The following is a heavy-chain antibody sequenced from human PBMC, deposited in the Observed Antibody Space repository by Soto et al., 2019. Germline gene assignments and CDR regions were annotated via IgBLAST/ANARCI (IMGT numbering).Heavy chain of an antibody. D-gene: IGHD6-19*01. CDR2: IYYSGST. V-gene: IGHV4-59*01. CDR3: ARRGYSSGCYYFDY. Sequence: PSETLSLTCTVSGGSITSYYWSWIRQPPGKGLEFIGYIYYSGSTNYNPSLKSRVTISVDTSKNQFSLKLSSVTAADTAVYFGARRGYSSGCYYFDYWGQGALVTVSS. CDR1: GGSITSYY. J-gene: IGHJ4*02.